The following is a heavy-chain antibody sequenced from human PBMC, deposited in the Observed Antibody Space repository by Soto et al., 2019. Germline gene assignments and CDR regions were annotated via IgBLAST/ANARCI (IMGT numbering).Heavy chain of an antibody. CDR3: ARYYGDYKNYFDY. J-gene: IGHJ4*02. V-gene: IGHV4-39*01. D-gene: IGHD4-17*01. Sequence: QLQLQESGPGLVKPSETQSLTCTVTGGSISRSHNFWGWIRQPPGKGLELIGSIFYSGTTYNNPPXXXRXSLSVDTSKNQFSLKLNSVTAADTAVYYCARYYGDYKNYFDYWGQGTLVTVSS. CDR2: IFYSGTT. CDR1: GGSISRSHNF.